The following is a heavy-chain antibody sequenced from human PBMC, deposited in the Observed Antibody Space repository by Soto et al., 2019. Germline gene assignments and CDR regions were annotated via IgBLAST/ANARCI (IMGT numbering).Heavy chain of an antibody. CDR1: GGSIRVESYY. D-gene: IGHD1-20*01. J-gene: IGHJ5*02. Sequence: SETLSRTGTDSGGSIRVESYYWTWILQTPGKGLEWVGSSYYSGTSYFNPALKGRVTISVDTSTNQFSLRLTSVTAADTAVYYCTRRYNWNDYYFDPWGQGTLVTVSS. CDR3: TRRYNWNDYYFDP. CDR2: SYYSGTS. V-gene: IGHV4-39*01.